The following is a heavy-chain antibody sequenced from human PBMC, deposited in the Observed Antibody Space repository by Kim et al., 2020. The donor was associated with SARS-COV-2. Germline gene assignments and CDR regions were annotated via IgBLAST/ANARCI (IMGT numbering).Heavy chain of an antibody. CDR3: ARDAPSGSYNYYYYGMDV. V-gene: IGHV3-66*01. Sequence: GRFTISRDNSKNTLYLQMNSLRAEDTAVYYCARDAPSGSYNYYYYGMDVWGQGTTVTVSS. J-gene: IGHJ6*02. D-gene: IGHD1-26*01.